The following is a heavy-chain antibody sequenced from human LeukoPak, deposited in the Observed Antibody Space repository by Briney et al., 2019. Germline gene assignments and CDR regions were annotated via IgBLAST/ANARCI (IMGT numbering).Heavy chain of an antibody. D-gene: IGHD5-18*01. J-gene: IGHJ6*03. CDR2: INHSGGT. Sequence: PSETLSLTCAVYGGSFSDYSWSWIRQPPGKGLEWIGEINHSGGTKHNPSLMSRVIMSVDTSKNQFSLKVRFVTAADTAVYCCARVGYSFSINDWSRIGLGAYPTKYYYYMDVWGKGTTVTVSS. V-gene: IGHV4-34*01. CDR3: ARVGYSFSINDWSRIGLGAYPTKYYYYMDV. CDR1: GGSFSDYS.